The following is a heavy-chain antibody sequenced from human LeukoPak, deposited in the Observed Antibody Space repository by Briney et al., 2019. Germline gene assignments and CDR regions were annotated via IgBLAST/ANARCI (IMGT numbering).Heavy chain of an antibody. V-gene: IGHV4-59*11. CDR3: ARDRGDYDSSGYYGYFDY. CDR1: GGSIRSHY. Sequence: SETLSLTCTVSGGSIRSHYWSWIRQPPGQGLEWSGYIFYSGSTNYNPSLKSRVTISVDTSKNQFSLKLSSVTAADTAVYYCARDRGDYDSSGYYGYFDYWGQRALVTVSS. J-gene: IGHJ4*02. D-gene: IGHD3-22*01. CDR2: IFYSGST.